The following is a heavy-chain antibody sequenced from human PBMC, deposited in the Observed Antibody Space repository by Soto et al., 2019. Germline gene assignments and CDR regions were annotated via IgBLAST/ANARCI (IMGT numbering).Heavy chain of an antibody. V-gene: IGHV1-69*13. CDR2: IIPIFGTA. J-gene: IGHJ3*02. D-gene: IGHD4-17*01. Sequence: ASVKVSCKASGGTFSSYAISWVRQAPGQGLEWMGGIIPIFGTANYAQKFQGRVTITADESTSTAYMELSSLRSEDTAVYYCASSEDYGGNQHGHGAFDIWGQGTMVTVSS. CDR3: ASSEDYGGNQHGHGAFDI. CDR1: GGTFSSYA.